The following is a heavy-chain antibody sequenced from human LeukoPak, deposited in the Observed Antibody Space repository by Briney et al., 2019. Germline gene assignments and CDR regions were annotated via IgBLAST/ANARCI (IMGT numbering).Heavy chain of an antibody. CDR1: GFTFSSYA. Sequence: GGSLRLSCAASGFTFSSYAMSWVRQAPGKGLEWVSAISGSGGSTYYADSVKGRFTISRDNAKNSLYLQMNSLRAEDTAVYYCARVGATYFDYWGQGTLVTVSS. V-gene: IGHV3-23*01. CDR2: ISGSGGST. D-gene: IGHD1-26*01. J-gene: IGHJ4*02. CDR3: ARVGATYFDY.